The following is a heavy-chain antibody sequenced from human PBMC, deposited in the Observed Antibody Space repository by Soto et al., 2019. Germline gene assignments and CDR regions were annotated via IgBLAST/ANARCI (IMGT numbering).Heavy chain of an antibody. Sequence: QVRLVQSGAEVKKPGASVKVSCKASGYTFTSYYLHWVSQAPGQGLVWMGIMNPSDGSTSYTQKFRGRVSMTRDTSTSTVYRERSSLRSEDTAVYYCGRSTVSDAFDIWCQGTMVTVSS. J-gene: IGHJ3*02. CDR3: GRSTVSDAFDI. CDR1: GYTFTSYY. D-gene: IGHD2-2*01. V-gene: IGHV1-46*01. CDR2: MNPSDGST.